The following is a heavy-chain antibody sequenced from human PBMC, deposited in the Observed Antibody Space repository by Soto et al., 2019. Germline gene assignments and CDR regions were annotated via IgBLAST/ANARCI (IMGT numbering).Heavy chain of an antibody. CDR3: AGDYGVYDWYGMDV. V-gene: IGHV1-69*01. CDR2: ISPIFGST. D-gene: IGHD4-17*01. CDR1: GATFRSYA. Sequence: VQLVQSGAEVKKPGSSVKVSCRASGATFRSYAFTWVRQAPGQGLEWMGGISPIFGSTIYARQFQGRVTITADDSASTAYMKLNSLSSEDTAVYYCAGDYGVYDWYGMDVWGQGTTVTVSS. J-gene: IGHJ6*02.